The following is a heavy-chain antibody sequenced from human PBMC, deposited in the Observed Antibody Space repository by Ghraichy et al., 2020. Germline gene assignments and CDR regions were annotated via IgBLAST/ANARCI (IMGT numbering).Heavy chain of an antibody. Sequence: GGSLRLSCAASGFTFNNFAMSWVRQAPGKRLEWVSGVSGSGGSTYYADSVKGRFTISRDNSKNTLYLQMNSLRAEDTAVYYCAKSSVAAADTSWFDPWGQGTLVTVSS. V-gene: IGHV3-23*01. D-gene: IGHD6-13*01. CDR2: VSGSGGST. CDR1: GFTFNNFA. CDR3: AKSSVAAADTSWFDP. J-gene: IGHJ5*02.